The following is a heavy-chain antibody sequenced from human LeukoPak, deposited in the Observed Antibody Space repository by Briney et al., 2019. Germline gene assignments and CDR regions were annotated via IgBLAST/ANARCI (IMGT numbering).Heavy chain of an antibody. J-gene: IGHJ4*02. Sequence: GGSLRLSCAASGFTFSSHEMNWVRQAPGKGLEWVSYISSSGSTIYYADSAKGRFTISRDNAKNSLYLQMNSLRAEDTAVYYCARLYYGDYVYYFDYWGQGTLVTVSS. D-gene: IGHD4-17*01. CDR2: ISSSGSTI. CDR3: ARLYYGDYVYYFDY. V-gene: IGHV3-48*03. CDR1: GFTFSSHE.